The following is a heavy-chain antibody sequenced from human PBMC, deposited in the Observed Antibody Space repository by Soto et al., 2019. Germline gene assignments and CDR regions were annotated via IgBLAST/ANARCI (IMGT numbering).Heavy chain of an antibody. V-gene: IGHV4-39*01. CDR1: AGSISSSSYY. CDR3: ATCRGEAVAGIDCFGP. CDR2: IYYSGST. D-gene: IGHD6-19*01. J-gene: IGHJ5*02. Sequence: SQTLSLTCTVSAGSISSSSYYWGWIRRPPRKGLDRIGSIYYSGSTYYNPSRNSGGTIFGDTANKKMSLKLSAVNAADTAVYYCATCRGEAVAGIDCFGPWRRGTLVRVSS.